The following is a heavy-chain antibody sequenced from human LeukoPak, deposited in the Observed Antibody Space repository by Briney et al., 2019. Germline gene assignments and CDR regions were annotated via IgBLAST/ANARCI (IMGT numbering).Heavy chain of an antibody. CDR2: ISSSSSYI. CDR3: ASLIFGVAYFDY. J-gene: IGHJ4*02. CDR1: GFTFSSYS. V-gene: IGHV3-21*01. Sequence: PGGSLRLSCAASGFTFSSYSMNWVRQAPGKGLEWVSSISSSSSYIYYADSVKGRFTIPRDNAKNSLYLQMNSLRAEDTAVYYCASLIFGVAYFDYWGQGTLVTVSS. D-gene: IGHD3-3*01.